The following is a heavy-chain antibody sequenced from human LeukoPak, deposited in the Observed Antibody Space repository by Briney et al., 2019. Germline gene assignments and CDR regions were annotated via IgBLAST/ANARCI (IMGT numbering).Heavy chain of an antibody. D-gene: IGHD6-13*01. CDR3: ARGPSSNWSGLDF. CDR2: ISWNSGSI. J-gene: IGHJ4*02. V-gene: IGHV3-9*01. Sequence: GGSLRLSCAASGFIFDDYAMHWVRQAPGKSLEWVSGISWNSGSIGYADSVKGRFTVSRDNAKNTLYLQVNNLRAEDTAVYYCARGPSSNWSGLDFWGQGTLLTVSS. CDR1: GFIFDDYA.